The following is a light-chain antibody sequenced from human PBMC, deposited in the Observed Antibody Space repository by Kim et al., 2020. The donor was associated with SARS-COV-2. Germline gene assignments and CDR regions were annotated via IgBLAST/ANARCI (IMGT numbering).Light chain of an antibody. J-gene: IGLJ3*02. V-gene: IGLV2-18*02. Sequence: QSALTQPPSVSGSPGQSVTISCTGTSSDVGSYNRVSWYQQPPGTAPKLMIYEVSNRPSGVPDRFSGSKSGNSASLTISGLQAEDEAHYYCSSYTGSSLVFGGGTKVTVL. CDR1: SSDVGSYNR. CDR3: SSYTGSSLV. CDR2: EVS.